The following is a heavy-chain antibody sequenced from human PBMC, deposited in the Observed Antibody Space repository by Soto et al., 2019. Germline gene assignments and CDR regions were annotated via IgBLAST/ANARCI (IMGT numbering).Heavy chain of an antibody. CDR3: ARGPLTTVTADYYYMDV. J-gene: IGHJ6*03. CDR2: INPNSGGT. Sequence: ASVKVSCKASGYTFTGYYMHWVRQAPGQGLEWMGWINPNSGGTNYAQKFQGWVTMTRNTSISTAYMELSSLRSEDTAVYYCARGPLTTVTADYYYMDVWGKGTTVTVSS. D-gene: IGHD4-17*01. V-gene: IGHV1-2*04. CDR1: GYTFTGYY.